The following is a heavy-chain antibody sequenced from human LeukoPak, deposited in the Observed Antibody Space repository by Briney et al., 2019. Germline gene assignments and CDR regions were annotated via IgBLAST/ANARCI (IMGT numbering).Heavy chain of an antibody. CDR3: ARDPYSGYYGDYYYYYYMDV. Sequence: GGSLRLSCAASGFTFSSYAMSWVRQAPGKGLEWVSNISGSGGGGSTYYADSVKGRFTISRDNSKNTLYLQINSLRAEDTAVYYCARDPYSGYYGDYYYYYYMDVWGKGTTVTISS. D-gene: IGHD5-12*01. CDR1: GFTFSSYA. J-gene: IGHJ6*03. V-gene: IGHV3-23*01. CDR2: ISGSGGGGST.